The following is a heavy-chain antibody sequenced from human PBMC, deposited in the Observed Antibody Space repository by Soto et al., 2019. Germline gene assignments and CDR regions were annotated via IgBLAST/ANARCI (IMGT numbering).Heavy chain of an antibody. Sequence: PSQTLSLTCAISGDRVSSNSAAWNWIRQSPSRGLEWLGRTYYRSKWYNDYAVSVKSRITINPDTSKNQFSLQLNSLTPEDTAVYYCARAGDYDSWSGYTSQYYYYGMDVWGQGTTVTVSS. CDR3: ARAGDYDSWSGYTSQYYYYGMDV. CDR2: TYYRSKWYN. J-gene: IGHJ6*02. CDR1: GDRVSSNSAA. D-gene: IGHD3-3*01. V-gene: IGHV6-1*01.